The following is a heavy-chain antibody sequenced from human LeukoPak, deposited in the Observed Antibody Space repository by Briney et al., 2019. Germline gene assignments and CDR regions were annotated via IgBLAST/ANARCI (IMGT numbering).Heavy chain of an antibody. J-gene: IGHJ4*02. Sequence: PGGPLRLSCAASGFIFSSYWMSWVRQAPGKGLEWVANIKQDGSEQYYVDSVKGRFTISRDNAKNSLYLQMNSLRAEDTAVYYCASLSYWGQGTLVTVSS. V-gene: IGHV3-7*01. CDR3: ASLSY. D-gene: IGHD2/OR15-2a*01. CDR2: IKQDGSEQ. CDR1: GFIFSSYW.